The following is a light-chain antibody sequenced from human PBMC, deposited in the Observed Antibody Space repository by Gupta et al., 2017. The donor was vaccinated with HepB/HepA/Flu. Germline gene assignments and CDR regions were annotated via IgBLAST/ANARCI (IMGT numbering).Light chain of an antibody. V-gene: IGKV1-39*01. CDR3: QQNDTTPMT. J-gene: IGKJ1*01. CDR1: QSISGS. Sequence: TPAPSSLSASVGDRVTITCRASQSISGSLNWYQQKPGKAPNLLIYAASSLQSGVPSRFSGSGSGTDFTLTISRLQPEDFASYYCQQNDTTPMTFGQGTKVEIK. CDR2: AAS.